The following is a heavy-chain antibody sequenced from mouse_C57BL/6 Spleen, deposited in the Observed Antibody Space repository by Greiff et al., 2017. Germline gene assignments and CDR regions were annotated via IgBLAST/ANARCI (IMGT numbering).Heavy chain of an antibody. V-gene: IGHV1-4*01. D-gene: IGHD3-2*02. Sequence: VQLQQSGAELARPGASVKMSCKASGYTFTSYTMHWVKQRPGQGLEWIGYINPSSGYTKYNQKFKDKATLTADKSSSTAYMQLSSLTSEDSAVYYCARGSYSSGYVRYAMDYWGQGTSVTVSS. CDR2: INPSSGYT. CDR1: GYTFTSYT. J-gene: IGHJ4*01. CDR3: ARGSYSSGYVRYAMDY.